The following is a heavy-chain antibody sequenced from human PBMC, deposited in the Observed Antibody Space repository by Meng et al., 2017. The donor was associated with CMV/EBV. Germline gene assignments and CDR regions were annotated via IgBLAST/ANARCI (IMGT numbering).Heavy chain of an antibody. CDR3: ARPPDTRRDYYGFWSGYYFAY. CDR1: GGTFSSYA. Sequence: SVKVSCKASGGTFSSYAISWVRQAPGQGLEWMGGIIPILGKANYAQKLQGRVTITADNSTSTAYMELSSLRSEDTAVYYCARPPDTRRDYYGFWSGYYFAYWGQGTLVTVSS. CDR2: IIPILGKA. J-gene: IGHJ4*02. D-gene: IGHD3-3*01. V-gene: IGHV1-69*10.